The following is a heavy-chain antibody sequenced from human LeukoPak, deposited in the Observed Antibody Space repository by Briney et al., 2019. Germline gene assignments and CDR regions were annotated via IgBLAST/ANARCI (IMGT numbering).Heavy chain of an antibody. J-gene: IGHJ4*02. CDR1: GYIFTNYY. D-gene: IGHD3-22*01. CDR3: ARAGYDSSGYYSN. V-gene: IGHV1-46*01. Sequence: ASVKVSCKASGYIFTNYYMHWVRQAPGQGLEWMGIINPSGGSTTYAQKFQGRVTMTRDTYTSTVYMEVSSLRSEDTAVYYCARAGYDSSGYYSNWGQGTLVTVYS. CDR2: INPSGGST.